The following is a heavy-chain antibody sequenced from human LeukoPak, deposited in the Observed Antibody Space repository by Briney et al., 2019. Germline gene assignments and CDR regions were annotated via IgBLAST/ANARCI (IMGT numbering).Heavy chain of an antibody. CDR3: ARAVRPAYMVRGITGPYYYYGMDV. CDR2: IYNSGST. V-gene: IGHV4-4*02. CDR1: GGSIRRSHW. J-gene: IGHJ6*02. Sequence: PSGTLSLTCAVSGGSIRRSHWWSWVRQPPGKGLEWLAEIYNSGSTNYNPSLKSRLTISEDKSKNQSSLKLSSVTAADTAVYYCARAVRPAYMVRGITGPYYYYGMDVWGQGTTVTVSS. D-gene: IGHD3-10*01.